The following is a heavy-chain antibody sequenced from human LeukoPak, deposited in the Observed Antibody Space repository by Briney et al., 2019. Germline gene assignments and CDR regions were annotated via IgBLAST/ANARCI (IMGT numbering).Heavy chain of an antibody. CDR2: ISSSSSTI. V-gene: IGHV3-48*02. J-gene: IGHJ4*02. CDR1: GFTFSSYS. D-gene: IGHD4-17*01. CDR3: ARDILIGDDYGDPFDY. Sequence: PGGSLRLSCAASGFTFSSYSMNWVRQAPGKGLEWVSYISSSSSTIYYADSVKGRFTISRDNAKNSLYLQMNSLRDEDTAVYYCARDILIGDDYGDPFDYWGQGTLVTVSS.